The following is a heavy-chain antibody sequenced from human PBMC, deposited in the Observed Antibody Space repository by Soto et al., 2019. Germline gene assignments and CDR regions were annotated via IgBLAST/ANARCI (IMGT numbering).Heavy chain of an antibody. CDR2: ISAYNGNT. D-gene: IGHD3-22*01. CDR3: ARDGHIVVVTKGWFDP. V-gene: IGHV1-18*01. CDR1: GDTFTSYG. J-gene: IGHJ5*02. Sequence: RASVKVSCKASGDTFTSYGISWVRQAPGQGLEWMGWISAYNGNTNYAQKLQVRVSMTTDTSTITAYMELRSLRSDDTAVYYCARDGHIVVVTKGWFDPWGQGTLVPVSS.